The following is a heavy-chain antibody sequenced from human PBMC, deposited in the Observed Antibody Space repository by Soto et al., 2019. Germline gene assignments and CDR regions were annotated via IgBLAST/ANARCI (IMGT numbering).Heavy chain of an antibody. V-gene: IGHV3-23*01. CDR3: AKDLAYRSSSLKGDYYGMDV. CDR2: ISGSGGST. D-gene: IGHD6-13*01. Sequence: GGSLRLSCAASGFTFSSYAMSWVRQAPGKGLEWVSAISGSGGSTYYADSVKGRFTISRDNSKNTLYLQMNSLRAEDTAVYYCAKDLAYRSSSLKGDYYGMDVWGQGTTVTVSS. J-gene: IGHJ6*02. CDR1: GFTFSSYA.